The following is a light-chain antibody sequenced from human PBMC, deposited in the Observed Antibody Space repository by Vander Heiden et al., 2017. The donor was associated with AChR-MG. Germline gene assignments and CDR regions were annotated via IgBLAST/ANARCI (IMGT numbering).Light chain of an antibody. Sequence: DIVMTQSPDSLAVSLGERATINCKSSQSVLYSANNKNYLVWYQQKPGQPPKMLIYWASNRESGVSDRFSGSGSGTDFTLTISSLQAEDVAVYYCQQDARTPYTFGQGTKLEIK. CDR3: QQDARTPYT. CDR2: WAS. CDR1: QSVLYSANNKNY. V-gene: IGKV4-1*01. J-gene: IGKJ2*01.